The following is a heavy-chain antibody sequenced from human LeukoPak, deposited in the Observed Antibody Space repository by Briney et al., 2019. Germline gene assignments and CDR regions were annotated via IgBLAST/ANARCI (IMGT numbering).Heavy chain of an antibody. Sequence: GASVKVSCKASGYTFTDYYILWVRQAPGQGLEWMGWINPNSGGTNYAQKFQGRVTMTRDTSISTAYMELSRLRSDDTAVYYCARRKKDYGDYSFDYWGQGTLVTVSS. J-gene: IGHJ4*02. CDR2: INPNSGGT. CDR3: ARRKKDYGDYSFDY. CDR1: GYTFTDYY. D-gene: IGHD4-17*01. V-gene: IGHV1-2*02.